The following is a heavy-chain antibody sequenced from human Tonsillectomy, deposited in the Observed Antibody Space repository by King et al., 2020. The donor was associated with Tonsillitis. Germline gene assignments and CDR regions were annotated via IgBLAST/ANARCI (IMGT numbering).Heavy chain of an antibody. CDR3: ATGGGGDCQARVY. D-gene: IGHD2-21*02. J-gene: IGHJ4*02. CDR2: INIDGSTT. Sequence: VQLVESGGGLVQPGGSLRLSCAASGFTFSSYWMHWVRQAPGKGLVWVSRINIDGSTTNYEDSVKGRFTISRDNAKNTLYLQMNSLRAEDSAVYYCATGGGGDCQARVYWGQGTLVTVSS. V-gene: IGHV3-74*01. CDR1: GFTFSSYW.